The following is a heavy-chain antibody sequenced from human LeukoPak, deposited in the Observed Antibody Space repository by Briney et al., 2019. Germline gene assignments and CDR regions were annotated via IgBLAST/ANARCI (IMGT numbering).Heavy chain of an antibody. V-gene: IGHV3-7*01. CDR3: ARDDIAVATCFDY. D-gene: IGHD6-19*01. CDR2: IKQDGSEK. J-gene: IGHJ4*02. Sequence: GGSLRLSCAASGFTFSRSWMSWVRQAPGKGLEWVANIKQDGSEKYYVDSVKGRFTISRDNAKNSLYLQMNSLRAEDTAVYYCARDDIAVATCFDYWGQGTLVTVSS. CDR1: GFTFSRSW.